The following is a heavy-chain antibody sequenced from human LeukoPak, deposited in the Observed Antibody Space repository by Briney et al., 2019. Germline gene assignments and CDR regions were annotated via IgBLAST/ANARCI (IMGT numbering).Heavy chain of an antibody. V-gene: IGHV4-34*01. CDR2: INHSGST. CDR3: ARPYGSGSPSIGDDY. CDR1: GGSFSGYY. Sequence: SETLSLTCAVYGGSFSGYYWSWIRQPPGKGLEWIGEINHSGSTNYNPSLKSRVTISVDTSKNQFSLKLSSVTAADTAVYYCARPYGSGSPSIGDDYWGQGTLVTVSS. J-gene: IGHJ4*02. D-gene: IGHD3-10*01.